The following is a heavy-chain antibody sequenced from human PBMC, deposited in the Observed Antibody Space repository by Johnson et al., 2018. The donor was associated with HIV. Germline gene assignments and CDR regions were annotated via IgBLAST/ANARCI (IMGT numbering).Heavy chain of an antibody. CDR2: IYSGGST. CDR3: ARGGSRTTIFGVDINMGAFDI. Sequence: VQLVESGGGLVQPGGSLRLSCAASGFTVSSNYMNWVRQAPGKGLEWVSVIYSGGSTYYADSVKGRFTISRDNAKNSLYLHMNSLRAEDTAVYYCARGGSRTTIFGVDINMGAFDIWGQGTMVTVSS. D-gene: IGHD3-3*01. CDR1: GFTVSSNY. J-gene: IGHJ3*02. V-gene: IGHV3-66*01.